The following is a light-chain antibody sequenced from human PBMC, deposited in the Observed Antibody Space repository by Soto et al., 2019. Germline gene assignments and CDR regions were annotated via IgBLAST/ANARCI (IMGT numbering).Light chain of an antibody. V-gene: IGKV3-11*01. CDR3: QQRSIWPWT. CDR2: DAS. CDR1: QSVSNY. Sequence: EIVLTQSPATLSLSPWERATLSCWASQSVSNYFVWYQQKPGQAPRLLIYDASKRATGIPARFSGSGSGTDFTLTISSPEPEDFAVYYCQQRSIWPWTFGQGTKVDIK. J-gene: IGKJ1*01.